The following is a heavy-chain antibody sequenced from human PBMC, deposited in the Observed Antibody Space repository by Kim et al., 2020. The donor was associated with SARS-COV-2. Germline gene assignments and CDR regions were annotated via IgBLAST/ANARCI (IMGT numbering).Heavy chain of an antibody. CDR2: ISGDGSTA. CDR3: QPGLWGTYSY. Sequence: GGSLRLSCAASGFTFSSVWMRWVRHVPGKGLFWVSGISGDGSTAMHADSVKGRFTISRDNAKNTLYLQLNSLKDEDTAVYYCQPGLWGTYSYWGQGTPVIVSS. D-gene: IGHD3-16*01. V-gene: IGHV3-74*03. J-gene: IGHJ4*02. CDR1: GFTFSSVW.